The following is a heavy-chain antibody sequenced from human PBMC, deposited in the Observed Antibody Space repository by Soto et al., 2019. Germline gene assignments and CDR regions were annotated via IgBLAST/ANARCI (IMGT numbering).Heavy chain of an antibody. CDR1: GFTFITYS. CDR3: ARAPFNYDSSGYHFDS. V-gene: IGHV3-48*01. J-gene: IGHJ4*02. CDR2: ISSSSSTI. D-gene: IGHD3-22*01. Sequence: EVQVVESGGGLVQPGGSLRLSCAASGFTFITYSMNWVRQAPGKGLEGVSYISSSSSTIHYADSVKGRRTISTVNAKTSLYLHMTSLSAEDTAISYCARAPFNYDSSGYHFDSWGQGTLVTVSS.